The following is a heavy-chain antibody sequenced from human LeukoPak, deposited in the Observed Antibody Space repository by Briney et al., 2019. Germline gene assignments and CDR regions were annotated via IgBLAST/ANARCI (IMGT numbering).Heavy chain of an antibody. V-gene: IGHV3-23*01. Sequence: GGSLRLSCAASGFTFSNYAMSWVRQAPGKGLEWVSAITGSGGSTHYADSVKGRFTISRDNSKNTLYLQMNSLRAEDTAVYYCAKSTQYYYDSSGYYPDYWGQGTLVTVSS. CDR1: GFTFSNYA. D-gene: IGHD3-22*01. CDR3: AKSTQYYYDSSGYYPDY. J-gene: IGHJ4*02. CDR2: ITGSGGST.